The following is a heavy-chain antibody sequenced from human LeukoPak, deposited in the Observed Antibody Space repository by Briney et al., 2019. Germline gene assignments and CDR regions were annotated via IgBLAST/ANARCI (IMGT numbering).Heavy chain of an antibody. CDR1: GFTFSGSA. V-gene: IGHV3-73*01. CDR2: IRSKANGYAT. Sequence: GRSLRLSCAASGFTFSGSAMHWVRQASGKGLEWVGRIRSKANGYATAYAASVKGRFTISRDDSKNTAYLQMNSLKAEDTAVYYCTRLFLAGFDYWGQGALVTVSS. D-gene: IGHD2/OR15-2a*01. J-gene: IGHJ4*02. CDR3: TRLFLAGFDY.